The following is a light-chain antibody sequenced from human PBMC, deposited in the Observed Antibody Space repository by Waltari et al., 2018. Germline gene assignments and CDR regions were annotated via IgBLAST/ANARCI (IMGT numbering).Light chain of an antibody. CDR3: SSYTSISTWV. CDR2: DVS. J-gene: IGLJ3*02. CDR1: SSDVGGYNY. Sequence: QSALTQPASVSESPGQSLTISCTGTSSDVGGYNYVSWYQHHPGKAPKLMIYDVSHRPSGVSDRFSGSKSGNTASLTISGLQAEDEADYFCSSYTSISTWVFGGGTKLTVL. V-gene: IGLV2-14*03.